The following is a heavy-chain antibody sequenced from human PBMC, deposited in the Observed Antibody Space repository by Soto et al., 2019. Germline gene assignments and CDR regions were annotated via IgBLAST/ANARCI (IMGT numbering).Heavy chain of an antibody. J-gene: IGHJ3*02. Sequence: EVQLVESGGGSVQPGGSLRLSCEASGFTLSSYWMRWVRQAPGKGLVWVSRISTDGSSAKYADSVKGRFTISRDKAKNTLYLQMSSLRADDTAVYYCVRYGGNDWVLFDIWGQGTLVTVSS. CDR1: GFTLSSYW. CDR2: ISTDGSSA. V-gene: IGHV3-74*03. CDR3: VRYGGNDWVLFDI. D-gene: IGHD5-12*01.